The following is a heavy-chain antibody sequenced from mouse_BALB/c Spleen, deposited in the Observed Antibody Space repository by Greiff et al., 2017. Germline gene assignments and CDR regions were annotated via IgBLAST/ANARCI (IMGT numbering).Heavy chain of an antibody. CDR3: ARDDQYAMDY. V-gene: IGHV5-17*02. CDR2: ISSGSSTI. J-gene: IGHJ4*01. D-gene: IGHD2-12*01. CDR1: GFTFSSFG. Sequence: EVKVVESGGGLVQPGGSRKLSCAASGFTFSSFGMHWVRQAPEKGLEWVAYISSGSSTIYYADTVKGRFTISRDNPKNTLFLQMTSLRSEDTAMYYCARDDQYAMDYWGQGTSVTVSS.